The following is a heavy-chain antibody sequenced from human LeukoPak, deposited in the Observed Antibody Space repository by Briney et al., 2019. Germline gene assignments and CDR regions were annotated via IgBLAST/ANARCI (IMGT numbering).Heavy chain of an antibody. V-gene: IGHV3-7*01. CDR2: IKQDGSEK. J-gene: IGHJ4*02. Sequence: GGSLRLSCSASGLTLSTYWMSWVRQAPGKGLEWVANIKQDGSEKYYVDSVKGRFTISRDNAKNSLYLQMNSLRDEDTAVYYCSTSSGSLWGQGTLVTVSS. CDR1: GLTLSTYW. D-gene: IGHD6-19*01. CDR3: STSSGSL.